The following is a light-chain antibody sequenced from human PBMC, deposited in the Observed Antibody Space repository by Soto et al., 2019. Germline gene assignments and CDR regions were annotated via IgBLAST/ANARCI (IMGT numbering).Light chain of an antibody. CDR3: SSYAGNSCYV. Sequence: QAELTQPPSSAGTPGQSVTISCTRTSSDVGRYNYISWYQQRPGKAPKLIIYEVSKRPSGVPDRLSGFKYGNTASLTVSGLQAEDEANYYCSSYAGNSCYVFRTWTKVNVL. CDR1: SSDVGRYNY. J-gene: IGLJ1*01. V-gene: IGLV2-8*01. CDR2: EVS.